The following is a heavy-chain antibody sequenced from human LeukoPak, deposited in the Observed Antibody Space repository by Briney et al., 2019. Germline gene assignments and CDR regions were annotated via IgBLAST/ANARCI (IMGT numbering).Heavy chain of an antibody. CDR1: GYTFTSYD. D-gene: IGHD3-3*01. J-gene: IGHJ4*02. CDR3: ARACPGFWSGYCNVDY. Sequence: ALVKVSCKASGYTFTSYDINWVRQATGQGLEWMGWMNPNSGNTGYAQKFQGRVTITRNTSISTAYMELSSLRSEDTAVYYCARACPGFWSGYCNVDYWGQGTLVTVSS. V-gene: IGHV1-8*03. CDR2: MNPNSGNT.